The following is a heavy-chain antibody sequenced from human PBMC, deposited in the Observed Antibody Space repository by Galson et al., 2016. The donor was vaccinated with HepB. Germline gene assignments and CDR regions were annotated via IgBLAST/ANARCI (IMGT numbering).Heavy chain of an antibody. J-gene: IGHJ6*02. Sequence: SLRLSCAASGFTFDDYAMHWVRQAPGKGPEWVSGITWNSGSIGYADSVKGRFSISRDNAKNSLYLHMNSLRPEDTALYYCAKDSARSWFYGMDVWGQGTTVTVSS. CDR3: AKDSARSWFYGMDV. D-gene: IGHD6-13*01. CDR2: ITWNSGSI. V-gene: IGHV3-9*01. CDR1: GFTFDDYA.